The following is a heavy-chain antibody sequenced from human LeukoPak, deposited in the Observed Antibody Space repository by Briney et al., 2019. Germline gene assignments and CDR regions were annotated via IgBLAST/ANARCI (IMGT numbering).Heavy chain of an antibody. J-gene: IGHJ3*02. CDR2: IIPILGIA. CDR1: GGTFSSYT. Sequence: ASVKVSCKASGGTFSSYTISWVRQAPGQGLEWMGRIIPILGIANYAQKFQGRVTITADKSTSTAYMELSSLRAEDTAVYYCARPIRNIWDSFDIWGQGTMVAVSS. D-gene: IGHD2/OR15-2a*01. V-gene: IGHV1-69*02. CDR3: ARPIRNIWDSFDI.